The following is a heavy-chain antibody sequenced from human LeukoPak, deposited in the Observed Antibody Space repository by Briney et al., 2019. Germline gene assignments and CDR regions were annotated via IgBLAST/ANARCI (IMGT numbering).Heavy chain of an antibody. J-gene: IGHJ4*02. D-gene: IGHD4-17*01. CDR2: IYYSGST. V-gene: IGHV4-30-4*01. CDR3: ARLPRHYGDYYFDY. CDR1: GGSISSGDYY. Sequence: PSQTLSLTCTVSGGSISSGDYYWSWIRQPPGKGLECIGYIYYSGSTYYNPSLKSRVTISVDTSKNRFSLKLSSVTAADTAVYYCARLPRHYGDYYFDYWGQGTLVTVSS.